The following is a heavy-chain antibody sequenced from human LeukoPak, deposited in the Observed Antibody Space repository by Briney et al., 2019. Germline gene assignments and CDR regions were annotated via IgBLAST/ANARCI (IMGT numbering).Heavy chain of an antibody. Sequence: GGSLRLSCAASGFTFRSFGMSWVRQAPGKGLEWVSGFSGSGGSTSYADSVKGRFTISRDMSKNTLYLQMNTLRAEDTAIYYCAKEFPGYSFDYWGQGTLVTVSS. J-gene: IGHJ4*02. CDR2: FSGSGGST. CDR1: GFTFRSFG. CDR3: AKEFPGYSFDY. V-gene: IGHV3-23*01. D-gene: IGHD5-12*01.